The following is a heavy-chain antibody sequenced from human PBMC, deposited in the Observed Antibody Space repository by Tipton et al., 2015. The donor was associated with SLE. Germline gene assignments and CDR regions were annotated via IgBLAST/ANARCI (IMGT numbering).Heavy chain of an antibody. CDR1: GGSISSGGYY. Sequence: TLSLTCTVSGGSISSGGYYWSWIRQPAGKGLEWIGRIYTSGSTNYNPSLKSRVTISLGTSKNQFSLKLSSVTAADTAVYYCAREFRSIIPYWGQGTLVTVSS. D-gene: IGHD6-6*01. CDR2: IYTSGST. J-gene: IGHJ4*02. V-gene: IGHV4-61*02. CDR3: AREFRSIIPY.